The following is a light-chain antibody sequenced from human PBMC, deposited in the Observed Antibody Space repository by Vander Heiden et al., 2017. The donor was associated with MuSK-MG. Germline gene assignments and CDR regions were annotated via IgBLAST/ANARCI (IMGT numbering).Light chain of an antibody. Sequence: QMTQSPSSLSASVGDRATITCRASQSISSYLNWYQQKPGKAPKLLIYAASSLQSGVPSRFSGSGSGTDFTLTISSLQPEDFATYYCQQSYSTLTFGPGTKVDIK. CDR3: QQSYSTLT. V-gene: IGKV1-39*01. CDR1: QSISSY. J-gene: IGKJ3*01. CDR2: AAS.